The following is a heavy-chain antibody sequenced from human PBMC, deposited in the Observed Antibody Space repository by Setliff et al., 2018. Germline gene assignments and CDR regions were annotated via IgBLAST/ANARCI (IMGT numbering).Heavy chain of an antibody. J-gene: IGHJ4*02. V-gene: IGHV1-69*05. CDR1: GYTLTTYL. CDR2: IIPMFGTP. D-gene: IGHD2-2*01. Sequence: VSCKASGYTLTTYLMNWVRQAPGQGLEWMGGIIPMFGTPAYAQKFQDRVTITTDESTSTAYMELRSLRSDDTAVYYCARGPLDFVVVPAAAKFDYWGQGTLVTVSS. CDR3: ARGPLDFVVVPAAAKFDY.